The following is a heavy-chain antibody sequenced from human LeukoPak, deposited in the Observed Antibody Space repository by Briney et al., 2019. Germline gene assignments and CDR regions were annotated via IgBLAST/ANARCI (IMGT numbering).Heavy chain of an antibody. D-gene: IGHD6-19*01. CDR2: IIPIFGTA. CDR3: ARGSAVAGVLYYYYYYYMDV. CDR1: GGTFSSYA. Sequence: SVKVSCKASGGTFSSYAISWVRQAPGQGLEWMGGIIPIFGTANYAQKFQGRVTMTNDMSTSTVYMELSSLRSEDTAVYYCARGSAVAGVLYYYYYYYMDVWGKGTTVTVSS. V-gene: IGHV1-69*05. J-gene: IGHJ6*03.